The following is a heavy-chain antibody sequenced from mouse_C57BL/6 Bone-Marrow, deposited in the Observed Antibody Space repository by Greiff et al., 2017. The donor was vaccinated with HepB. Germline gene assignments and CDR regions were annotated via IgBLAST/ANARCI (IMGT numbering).Heavy chain of an antibody. CDR3: ARYSNYTYYYAMDY. D-gene: IGHD2-5*01. CDR1: GFSLTSYA. J-gene: IGHJ4*01. CDR2: IWTGGGT. Sequence: VQLVESGPGLVAPSQSLSITCTVSGFSLTSYAISWVRQPPGKGLEWLGVIWTGGGTNYNSALKSRLSISKDNSKSQVFLKMNSLQTDDTARYYCARYSNYTYYYAMDYWGQGTSVTVSS. V-gene: IGHV2-9-1*01.